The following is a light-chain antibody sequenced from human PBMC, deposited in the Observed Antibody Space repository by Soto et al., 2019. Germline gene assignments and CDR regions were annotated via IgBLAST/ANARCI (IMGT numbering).Light chain of an antibody. CDR3: QQYGSSPPWT. Sequence: EIVLTQSPGTLSLSPGERATLSCRASQSVSSSYLAWYQQKPGQAPRLLIYGASSRATGIPDRFSGSGSGTDFILTISRLEHEDFAVYYCQQYGSSPPWTFGQGTKVEIK. V-gene: IGKV3-20*01. CDR2: GAS. CDR1: QSVSSSY. J-gene: IGKJ1*01.